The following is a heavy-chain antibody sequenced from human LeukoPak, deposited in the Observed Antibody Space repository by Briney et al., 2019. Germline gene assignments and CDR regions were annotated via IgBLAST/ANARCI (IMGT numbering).Heavy chain of an antibody. V-gene: IGHV3-23*01. D-gene: IGHD4-17*01. J-gene: IGHJ4*02. Sequence: PGGSLRLSCAASGFTFSSYAMSWVRQAPGKGLEWVSAISGSGGSTYYADSVKGRFTISRDNSKNTLFLQMNSLRVEDTAVYYCAKGYHDYGDTRFDYWGQGTLVTVSS. CDR3: AKGYHDYGDTRFDY. CDR1: GFTFSSYA. CDR2: ISGSGGST.